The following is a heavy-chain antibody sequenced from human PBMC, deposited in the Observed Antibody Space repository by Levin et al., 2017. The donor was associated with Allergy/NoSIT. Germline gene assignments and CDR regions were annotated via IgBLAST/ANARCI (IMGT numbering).Heavy chain of an antibody. Sequence: GGSLRLSCAASGFTFSSYWMSWVRQAPGKGLEWVANIKQDGSEKYYVDSVKGRFTISRDNAKNSLYLQMNSLRAEDTAVYYCARGYCSGGSCYGGHYFDYWGQGTLVTVSS. CDR2: IKQDGSEK. V-gene: IGHV3-7*01. J-gene: IGHJ4*02. D-gene: IGHD2-15*01. CDR3: ARGYCSGGSCYGGHYFDY. CDR1: GFTFSSYW.